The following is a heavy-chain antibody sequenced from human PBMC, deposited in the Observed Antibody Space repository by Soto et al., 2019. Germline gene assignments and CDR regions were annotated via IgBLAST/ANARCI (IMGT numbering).Heavy chain of an antibody. Sequence: GGSLRLSCAASGFTFSSYAMHWVRQAPGKGLEWVAVISYDGSNKYYADSVKGRFTISRDNSKNTLYLQMNSLRAEDTAVYYCARPKGYSYGNNWFDPWGQGTLVTVSS. D-gene: IGHD5-18*01. V-gene: IGHV3-30-3*01. CDR2: ISYDGSNK. J-gene: IGHJ5*02. CDR3: ARPKGYSYGNNWFDP. CDR1: GFTFSSYA.